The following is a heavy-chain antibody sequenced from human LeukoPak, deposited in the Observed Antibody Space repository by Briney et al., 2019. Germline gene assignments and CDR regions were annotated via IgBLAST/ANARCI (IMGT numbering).Heavy chain of an antibody. CDR3: ASSWMQLWPYDY. J-gene: IGHJ4*02. V-gene: IGHV3-7*01. D-gene: IGHD5-18*01. CDR2: IAQDGSET. Sequence: GGSLRLSCAASGFTFSNFWMSWVRQTRGKGLEWVANIAQDGSETYYVDSVKGRFTISRDNAKNSLYLQMNSLRAEDTAVYYCASSWMQLWPYDYWGQGTLVTVSS. CDR1: GFTFSNFW.